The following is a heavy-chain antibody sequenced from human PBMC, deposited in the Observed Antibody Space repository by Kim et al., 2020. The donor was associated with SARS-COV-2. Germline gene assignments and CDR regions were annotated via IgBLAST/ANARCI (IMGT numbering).Heavy chain of an antibody. CDR2: INWSGTAT. D-gene: IGHD4-17*01. CDR3: ARGLTTVAYWDAFDL. CDR1: GFKFESYA. J-gene: IGHJ3*01. V-gene: IGHV3-20*01. Sequence: GGSLRLSCTASGFKFESYAVSWVRHVPGKGLEWVSGINWSGTATEYIDSVRGRFAISRDNAKNSVFLEMSGLEVEDTAFFHCARGLTTVAYWDAFDLWG.